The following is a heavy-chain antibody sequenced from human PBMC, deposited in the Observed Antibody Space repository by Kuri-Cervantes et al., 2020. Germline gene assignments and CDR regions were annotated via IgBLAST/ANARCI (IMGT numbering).Heavy chain of an antibody. CDR2: ISSSGANT. CDR1: GFTFSSYG. CDR3: ASCSGGSCARLDY. V-gene: IGHV3-NL1*01. Sequence: GGSLRLSCAASGFTFSSYGMHWVRQAPGKGLEWVSTISSSGANTYYADSVKGRFTISRDNSKNTLYLQMNSQRAEDTAVYYCASCSGGSCARLDYWGQGTLVTVSS. D-gene: IGHD2-15*01. J-gene: IGHJ4*02.